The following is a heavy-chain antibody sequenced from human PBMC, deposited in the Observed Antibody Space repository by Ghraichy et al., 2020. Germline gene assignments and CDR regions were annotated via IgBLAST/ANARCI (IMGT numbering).Heavy chain of an antibody. Sequence: GGSLRLSCVASAFTFSSHWMHWVRQPPGKGLEWVANIRQDGCEKYYVDSVKGRFTISRDNAKNSLFLQMNSLRAEDTAVYYCATFSSGWWGQGTLVTVSS. CDR3: ATFSSGW. V-gene: IGHV3-7*01. CDR2: IRQDGCEK. J-gene: IGHJ4*02. CDR1: AFTFSSHW. D-gene: IGHD6-19*01.